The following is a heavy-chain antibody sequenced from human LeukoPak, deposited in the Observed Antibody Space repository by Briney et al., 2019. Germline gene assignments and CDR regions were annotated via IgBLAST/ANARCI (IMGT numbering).Heavy chain of an antibody. CDR2: VYHSGAT. J-gene: IGHJ3*01. CDR1: GGSLSRRY. Sequence: KTSETLSLTCTVSGGSLSRRYWSWIRQPPGKGLEWIGYVYHSGATYYNPSLESRVTISVDTSKNQFSLNLSSVTAADTAVYFCARDPYESSGYYSAFDFWGQGTMVTVSS. CDR3: ARDPYESSGYYSAFDF. D-gene: IGHD3-22*01. V-gene: IGHV4-59*11.